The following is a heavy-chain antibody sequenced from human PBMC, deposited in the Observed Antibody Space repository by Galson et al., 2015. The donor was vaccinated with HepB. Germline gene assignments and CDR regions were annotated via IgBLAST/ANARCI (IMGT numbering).Heavy chain of an antibody. D-gene: IGHD2-15*01. Sequence: SLRLSCAASGFTFSTYAMHWVRQAPGKGLEWVAVISYDGTNKNYADSVKGRFTISRDNSENTLFLQMNSLRADDTAVYYRTKAEVVVVAGTPNCFNPWGQGTLVTVSS. CDR2: ISYDGTNK. J-gene: IGHJ5*02. V-gene: IGHV3-30*18. CDR3: TKAEVVVVAGTPNCFNP. CDR1: GFTFSTYA.